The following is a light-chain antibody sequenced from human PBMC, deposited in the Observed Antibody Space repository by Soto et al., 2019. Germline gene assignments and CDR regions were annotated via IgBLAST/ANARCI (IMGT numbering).Light chain of an antibody. Sequence: QSALTQPPSASGSPGQSVTISCTGTSSDIGGYNYVSWYQQHPGKAPKLIIYEVSKRPSGVPDRFSGSKSGNTASLTVSGLQAEVEADYYCSSYAGSNNLFGGGTKLTVL. V-gene: IGLV2-8*01. CDR2: EVS. CDR3: SSYAGSNNL. CDR1: SSDIGGYNY. J-gene: IGLJ2*01.